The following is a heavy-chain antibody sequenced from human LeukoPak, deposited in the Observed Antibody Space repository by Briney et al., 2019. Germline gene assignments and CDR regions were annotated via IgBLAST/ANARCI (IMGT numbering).Heavy chain of an antibody. Sequence: SETLSLTCTVSGGSISSSSYYWGWIRQPPGKGLEWIGSIYYSGSTYYNPSLKSPVTISVDTSKNQFSLKLSSVTAADTAVYYCARLGAGYASFFMDVWGKGTTVTVSS. CDR3: ARLGAGYASFFMDV. V-gene: IGHV4-39*01. CDR2: IYYSGST. J-gene: IGHJ6*03. D-gene: IGHD2-2*01. CDR1: GGSISSSSYY.